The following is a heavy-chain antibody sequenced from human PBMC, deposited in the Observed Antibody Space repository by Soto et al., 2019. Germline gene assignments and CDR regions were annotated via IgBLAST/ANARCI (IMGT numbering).Heavy chain of an antibody. CDR2: ISSTGSTI. V-gene: IGHV3-11*01. Sequence: QVQLVESGGGLVKPGGSLRLSCAASGFTFSDYYMSWIRQAPGKGLEWVSYISSTGSTIYYANSVKGRFTISRDNAKNSLYLKMNSLRAEDTAVYYCASPTVTPHYGMDVWGQGTTVTVSS. J-gene: IGHJ6*02. CDR1: GFTFSDYY. D-gene: IGHD4-17*01. CDR3: ASPTVTPHYGMDV.